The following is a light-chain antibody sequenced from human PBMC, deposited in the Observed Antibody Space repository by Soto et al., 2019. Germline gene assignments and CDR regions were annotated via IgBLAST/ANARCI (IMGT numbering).Light chain of an antibody. CDR1: SSDVGDNKY. V-gene: IGLV2-8*01. CDR2: EII. J-gene: IGLJ2*01. CDR3: SSYAGSSNFMV. Sequence: QSALTQPPSASGSPGQSVTISCTGTSSDVGDNKYVSWYQQQPGKAPQLIIYEIIERPSGVPDRFSGSKSGNTASLTVSGLRAEDEADYYCSSYAGSSNFMVFGGGTKLTVL.